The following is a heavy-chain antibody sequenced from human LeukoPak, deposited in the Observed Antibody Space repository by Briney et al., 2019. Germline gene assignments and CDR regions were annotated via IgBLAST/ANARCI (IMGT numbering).Heavy chain of an antibody. J-gene: IGHJ4*02. D-gene: IGHD3-3*01. CDR1: GFTFSSYA. CDR3: AKVPSPLYYDFWSGYYSFDY. V-gene: IGHV3-23*01. Sequence: PGGSLRLSCAASGFTFSSYAMSWVRQAPGKGLKWVSAISGSGGSTYYADSVKGRFTISRDNSKNTLYLQMNSLRAEDTAVYYCAKVPSPLYYDFWSGYYSFDYWGQGTLVTVSS. CDR2: ISGSGGST.